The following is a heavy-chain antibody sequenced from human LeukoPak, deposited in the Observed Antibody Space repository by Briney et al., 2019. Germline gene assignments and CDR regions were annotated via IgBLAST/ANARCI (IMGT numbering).Heavy chain of an antibody. CDR3: AKGGASGANWTFDC. J-gene: IGHJ4*02. CDR2: ISGSGGST. V-gene: IGHV3-23*01. Sequence: GGSLRPSCAASGFTFSSYAMSWVRQAPGKGLEWVSGISGSGGSTYYADSVKGRFTISRDNSKNTLYLQINSLRAEDTAVYSCAKGGASGANWTFDCWGQGTLVTVSS. CDR1: GFTFSSYA. D-gene: IGHD4/OR15-4a*01.